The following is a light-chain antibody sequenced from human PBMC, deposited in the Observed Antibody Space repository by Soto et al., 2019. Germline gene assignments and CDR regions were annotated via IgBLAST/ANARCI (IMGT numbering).Light chain of an antibody. J-gene: IGKJ5*01. CDR1: QSVSSY. V-gene: IGKV3D-15*01. CDR3: QKYNNWPPIT. Sequence: EIVMPQSHATLSVSPGARSTLSGRASQSVSSYLAWYQQKPGQAPRLLIYDASNRATGIPARFSGSGSGTDFTLTIRSLQSEDLAVYYCQKYNNWPPITFGQGKRLEIK. CDR2: DAS.